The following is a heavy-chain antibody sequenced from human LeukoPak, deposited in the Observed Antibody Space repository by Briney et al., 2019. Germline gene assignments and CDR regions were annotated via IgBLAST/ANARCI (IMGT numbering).Heavy chain of an antibody. J-gene: IGHJ4*02. D-gene: IGHD2-15*01. CDR3: KKDLGGWGAAGGSCSRLVPLS. Sequence: GGSLRLSCAASGFTFSSYGMHWVRQAPGKGLEWVAFIRYDGSNKYYADSVKGRFTISRDNSKNMLHLQMNSLRAEDTAVFYCKKDLGGWGAAGGSCSRLVPLSRGPGTLVTVSS. CDR1: GFTFSSYG. V-gene: IGHV3-30*02. CDR2: IRYDGSNK.